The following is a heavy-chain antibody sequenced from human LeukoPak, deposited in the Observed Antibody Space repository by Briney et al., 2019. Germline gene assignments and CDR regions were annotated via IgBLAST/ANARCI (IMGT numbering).Heavy chain of an antibody. Sequence: GGSLRLSCAASGFTVSNNYMSWVRQAPGKGLEWVSVIYSGGSTYYADSVKGRFTISRDNSKNTLYLQMNSLRAEDTAVYYCARDLLQGSYGMDVWGKGTTVTVSS. V-gene: IGHV3-53*01. J-gene: IGHJ6*04. CDR2: IYSGGST. CDR3: ARDLLQGSYGMDV. CDR1: GFTVSNNY. D-gene: IGHD1-26*01.